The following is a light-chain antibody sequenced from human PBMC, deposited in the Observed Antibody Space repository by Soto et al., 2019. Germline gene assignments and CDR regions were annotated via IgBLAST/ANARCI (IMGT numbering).Light chain of an antibody. CDR3: QQYNNWPPFT. CDR2: GAS. Sequence: DIVMTQSPATLSVAPGERVTFSCRASQGVSRKLAWYQHKPGQAPRLLISGASTGATGIPARFSGSGSGTEFTLTISSLQSEDFAVYYCQQYNNWPPFTFGGGTKVDIK. V-gene: IGKV3-15*01. J-gene: IGKJ4*01. CDR1: QGVSRK.